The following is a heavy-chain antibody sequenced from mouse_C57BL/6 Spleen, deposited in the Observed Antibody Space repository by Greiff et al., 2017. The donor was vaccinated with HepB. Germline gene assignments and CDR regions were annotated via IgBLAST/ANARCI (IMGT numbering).Heavy chain of an antibody. V-gene: IGHV5-6*01. CDR2: ISSGGSYT. Sequence: EVQGVESGGDLVKPGGSLKLSCAASGFTFSSYGMSWVRQTPDKRLEWVATISSGGSYTYYPDSVKGRFTISRDNAKNTLYLQMSSLKSEDTAMYYCARGEATFDYWGQGTTLTVSS. CDR3: ARGEATFDY. CDR1: GFTFSSYG. D-gene: IGHD6-1*01. J-gene: IGHJ2*01.